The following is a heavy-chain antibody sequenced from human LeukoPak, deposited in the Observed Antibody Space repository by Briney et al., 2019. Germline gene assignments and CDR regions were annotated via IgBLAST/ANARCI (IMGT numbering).Heavy chain of an antibody. D-gene: IGHD5-24*01. V-gene: IGHV4-61*02. Sequence: SQTLSLTCTVSGGSISSGSYYWSWIRQPAGKGLEWIGRIYSSGSTNYNPSLKSRVTISVDTSKNQFSLKLSSVTAADTAVYYCARSRGWLQSHPLGYWGQGTLVTVSS. CDR3: ARSRGWLQSHPLGY. CDR1: GGSISSGSYY. CDR2: IYSSGST. J-gene: IGHJ4*02.